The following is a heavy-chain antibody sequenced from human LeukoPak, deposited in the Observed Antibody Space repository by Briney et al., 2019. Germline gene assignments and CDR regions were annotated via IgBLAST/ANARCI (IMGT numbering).Heavy chain of an antibody. CDR3: TRPIGSGGWSDTAVDI. J-gene: IGHJ3*02. V-gene: IGHV3-21*01. CDR1: GFTFSSYS. D-gene: IGHD6-19*01. CDR2: ISSSSSYI. Sequence: PGGSLRLSCAASGFTFSSYSMNWVRQAPGKGLEWVSSISSSSSYIYYADSVKGRFTISRDNAKNSLYLQMNSLRAEDTAVYYCTRPIGSGGWSDTAVDIWGQGTMVTVSS.